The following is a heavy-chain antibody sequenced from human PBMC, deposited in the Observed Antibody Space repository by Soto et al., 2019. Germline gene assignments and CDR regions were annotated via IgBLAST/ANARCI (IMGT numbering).Heavy chain of an antibody. J-gene: IGHJ6*02. CDR3: ARDPPDENWNLYFGMDV. CDR2: IIPKLGTT. V-gene: IGHV1-69*01. D-gene: IGHD1-1*01. Sequence: KVSCKAPGGTFSNYAISWVRQAPGQGLEWMGGIIPKLGTTNYAQKYQGRLTITADESTSTAYMELSSLRSEDTAIYYCARDPPDENWNLYFGMDVWGQGTTVTVSS. CDR1: GGTFSNYA.